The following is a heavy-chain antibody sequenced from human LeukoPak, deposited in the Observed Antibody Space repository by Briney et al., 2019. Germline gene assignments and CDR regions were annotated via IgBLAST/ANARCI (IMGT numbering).Heavy chain of an antibody. CDR3: ARSNGMVRANWFDP. J-gene: IGHJ5*02. D-gene: IGHD3-10*01. V-gene: IGHV3-23*01. CDR2: ISGSGGST. Sequence: GGSLRLSCAASGFTFSSYAMSWVRQAPGKGLEWVSAISGSGGSTYYADSVKGRFTISRDNSKNTLYLQMNSLRAEDTAVYYCARSNGMVRANWFDPWGQGTLVTVSS. CDR1: GFTFSSYA.